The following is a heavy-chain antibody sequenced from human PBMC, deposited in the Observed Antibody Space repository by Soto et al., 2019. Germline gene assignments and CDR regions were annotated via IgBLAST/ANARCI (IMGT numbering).Heavy chain of an antibody. J-gene: IGHJ3*02. CDR1: GYSFTSYW. CDR3: ARQIAVAGTINNDAFDI. Sequence: GESLKISCKGSGYSFTSYWIGWVRQMPGKGLEWMGIIYPGDSDTRYSPSFQGQVTISADESISTAYLQWSSLKASDTAMYYCARQIAVAGTINNDAFDIWGQGTMVTVSS. D-gene: IGHD6-19*01. CDR2: IYPGDSDT. V-gene: IGHV5-51*01.